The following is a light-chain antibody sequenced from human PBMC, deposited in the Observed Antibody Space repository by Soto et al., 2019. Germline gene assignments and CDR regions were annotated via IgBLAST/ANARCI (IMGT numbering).Light chain of an antibody. CDR3: QQYGSSRT. CDR2: GAS. Sequence: EIVLTQSPGTLSLSPGERATLSYRASQSVSSNYLAWYQQKPGQAPRLLIYGASSRATGIPDRFSGSGSGTDFTLTISRLEPEDFSVYYCQQYGSSRTFGQGTRLEIK. V-gene: IGKV3-20*01. J-gene: IGKJ5*01. CDR1: QSVSSNY.